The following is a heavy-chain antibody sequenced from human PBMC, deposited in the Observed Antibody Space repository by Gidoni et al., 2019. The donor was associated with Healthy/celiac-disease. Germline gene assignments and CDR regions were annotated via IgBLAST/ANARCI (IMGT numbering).Heavy chain of an antibody. V-gene: IGHV1-69*06. CDR3: ARAANCTNGVCYNWFDP. J-gene: IGHJ5*02. CDR1: GGTFSIYA. Sequence: QVQLVQPGAEVKKPGSSVKVSCQASGGTFSIYAISWVRQAPGQGLEWMGGIIPIFGTANYAQKFQGRVTITADKSTSTAYMELSSLRSEDTAVYYCARAANCTNGVCYNWFDPWGQGTLVTVSS. D-gene: IGHD2-8*01. CDR2: IIPIFGTA.